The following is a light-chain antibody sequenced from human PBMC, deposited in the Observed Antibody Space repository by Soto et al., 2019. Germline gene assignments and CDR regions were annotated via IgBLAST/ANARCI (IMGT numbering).Light chain of an antibody. CDR2: DTS. Sequence: EMVMTQSPATLSVSPGERATLSCRASQSVSSKLAWYQKKPGQAPRLLIYDTSTRATGIPARFSGSGSGTEFTLTISSLQPEDLAVYYCQQYSEWPPFTFGQGTKVDIK. J-gene: IGKJ1*01. CDR1: QSVSSK. CDR3: QQYSEWPPFT. V-gene: IGKV3-15*01.